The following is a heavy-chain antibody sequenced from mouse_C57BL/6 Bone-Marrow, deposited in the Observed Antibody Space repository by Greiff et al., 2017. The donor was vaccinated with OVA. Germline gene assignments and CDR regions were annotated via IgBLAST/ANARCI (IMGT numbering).Heavy chain of an antibody. CDR3: TSLNFYFDY. D-gene: IGHD1-3*01. CDR2: IRLKSDNYAT. CDR1: GFTFSNYW. V-gene: IGHV6-3*01. J-gene: IGHJ2*01. Sequence: EVQLVESGGGLVQPGGSMKLSCVASGFTFSNYWMNWVRQSPEKGLEWVAQIRLKSDNYATHYAESVKGRFTISRDDSKSSVYLQMNNLRAEDTGIYYCTSLNFYFDYWGQGTTLTVSS.